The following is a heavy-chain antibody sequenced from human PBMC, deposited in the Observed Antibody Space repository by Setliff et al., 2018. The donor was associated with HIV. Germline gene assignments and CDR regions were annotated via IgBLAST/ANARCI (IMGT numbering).Heavy chain of an antibody. Sequence: GSLRLSCAASGFTFGDYAIHWVRRAPGKGLEWVAVISYDGSYKNYAESVKGRFTISRDNSKNTLYVQMNSLRADDTAIYYCVRDLTTIVTRKVFDIWGQGTMVTVSS. D-gene: IGHD4-4*01. V-gene: IGHV3-30*04. CDR1: GFTFGDYA. CDR3: VRDLTTIVTRKVFDI. J-gene: IGHJ3*02. CDR2: ISYDGSYK.